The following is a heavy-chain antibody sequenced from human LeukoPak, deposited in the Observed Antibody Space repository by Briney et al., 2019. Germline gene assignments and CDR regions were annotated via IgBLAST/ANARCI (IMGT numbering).Heavy chain of an antibody. CDR3: ARGRAGSTYGRGAFDV. CDR2: IYYSGST. Sequence: SETLSLTCTVSGGSISSSGYYWGWIRHPPGKELEHLGSIYYSGSTYYNPSLKSRVTVSADTSKNHFSLKLSSVTAADTAVYYCARGRAGSTYGRGAFDVCGQGTMVTVSS. V-gene: IGHV4-39*07. CDR1: GGSISSSGYY. D-gene: IGHD1-1*01. J-gene: IGHJ3*01.